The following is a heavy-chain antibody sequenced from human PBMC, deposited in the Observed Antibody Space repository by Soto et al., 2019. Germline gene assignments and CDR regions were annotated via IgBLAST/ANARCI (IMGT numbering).Heavy chain of an antibody. D-gene: IGHD3-22*01. CDR3: ARHRDYYDSSGYFYFDS. J-gene: IGHJ4*02. CDR1: GYTFTSYG. V-gene: IGHV1-18*01. CDR2: ISGFNANT. Sequence: QVQLVQSGAEVKKPGASVKVSCKASGYTFTSYGISWVRQAPGQGLEWMGWISGFNANTNYAQKFQGRVTMTTDTSTSTAYLELRSLRSDDTAVYYCARHRDYYDSSGYFYFDSWGQGTLVTFSS.